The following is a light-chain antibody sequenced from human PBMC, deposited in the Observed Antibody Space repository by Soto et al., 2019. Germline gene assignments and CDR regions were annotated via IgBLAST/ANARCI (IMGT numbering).Light chain of an antibody. J-gene: IGLJ2*01. CDR3: SSYTSSRTAV. Sequence: QSALTQPASVSGSPGQSITISCTGSSSDVGGYKYVSWYQQYPGKAPKLMIYEVSNRPSGVSNRFSGSKSGNTASLTISGLQAEDEADYYCSSYTSSRTAVFGGGTTLTVL. CDR2: EVS. V-gene: IGLV2-14*01. CDR1: SSDVGGYKY.